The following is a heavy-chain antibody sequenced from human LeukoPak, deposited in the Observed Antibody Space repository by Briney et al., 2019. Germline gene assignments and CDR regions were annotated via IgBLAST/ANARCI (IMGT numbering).Heavy chain of an antibody. CDR3: ARGRGAATTVVTATLDDY. J-gene: IGHJ4*02. Sequence: ASVQVSFTASGYTFTGYFMHWVRQAPGQGLEWMGWINPNSGGTKYAQKFQGRVTMTRDKSITTAYMELSRLTSDDTAVYYCARGRGAATTVVTATLDDYWGQGTLVTVS. CDR1: GYTFTGYF. CDR2: INPNSGGT. V-gene: IGHV1-2*02. D-gene: IGHD4-23*01.